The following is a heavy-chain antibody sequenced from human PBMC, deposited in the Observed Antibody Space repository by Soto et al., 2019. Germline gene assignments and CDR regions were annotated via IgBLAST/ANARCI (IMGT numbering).Heavy chain of an antibody. Sequence: ASVKVSCKASGYTFSNYNINWVRQASGQGLEWMGWMNPDSGNTGYAEKFQGRVTMTRNSSISTAYMELSGLRSEDTAVYYCAREAASDPSFYYHYMDVWGNGTTVTVSS. D-gene: IGHD3-10*01. CDR2: MNPDSGNT. CDR1: GYTFSNYN. J-gene: IGHJ6*03. CDR3: AREAASDPSFYYHYMDV. V-gene: IGHV1-8*01.